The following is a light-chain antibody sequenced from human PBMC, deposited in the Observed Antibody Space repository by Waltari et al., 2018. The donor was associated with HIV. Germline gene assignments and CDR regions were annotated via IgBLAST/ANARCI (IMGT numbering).Light chain of an antibody. Sequence: DIQMTQSPSSVSASVGDRVTITCRASQSIGRWLVWYQQTPGTAPKLLIYATSTLQPWVPSRFSGSGSGTTFALTITSLQPEDFATYYCQQASSLPLTFGGGTKVEIK. J-gene: IGKJ4*01. CDR2: ATS. V-gene: IGKV1-12*01. CDR1: QSIGRW. CDR3: QQASSLPLT.